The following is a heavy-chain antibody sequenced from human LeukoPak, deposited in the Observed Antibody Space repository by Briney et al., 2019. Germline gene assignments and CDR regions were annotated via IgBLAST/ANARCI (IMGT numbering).Heavy chain of an antibody. CDR2: ISSDGSST. CDR3: ARDFGSGFCGGTSCYGYSSLAY. V-gene: IGHV3-74*01. J-gene: IGHJ4*02. D-gene: IGHD2-2*01. Sequence: PGGSLRLSCAASGFTFSDYWMYWVRQAPGKGLMWVSRISSDGSSTTYADSVKGRFTISRDNAKNTLYLQMSSLRAGDTAVYYCARDFGSGFCGGTSCYGYSSLAYWGQGTLVTVSS. CDR1: GFTFSDYW.